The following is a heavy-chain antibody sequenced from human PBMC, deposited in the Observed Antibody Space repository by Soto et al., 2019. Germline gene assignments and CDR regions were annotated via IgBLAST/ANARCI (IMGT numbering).Heavy chain of an antibody. CDR3: AKGTTGTTYYYGMDV. Sequence: GGSLRLSCAASGFIFNSNGMHWVRQAPGKGLEWVALISDDGSKKDYADSVKGRFTISRDNSKNTLYLQMNSLRVEDTAMYYCAKGTTGTTYYYGMDVWGQGTPVTVSS. CDR2: ISDDGSKK. V-gene: IGHV3-30*18. J-gene: IGHJ6*02. CDR1: GFIFNSNG. D-gene: IGHD1-1*01.